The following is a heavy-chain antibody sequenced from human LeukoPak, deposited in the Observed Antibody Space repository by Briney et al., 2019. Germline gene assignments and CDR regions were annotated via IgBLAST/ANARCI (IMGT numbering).Heavy chain of an antibody. CDR1: GGTFSSYA. J-gene: IGHJ4*02. D-gene: IGHD3-10*01. Sequence: ASVKVSCKASGGTFSSYAISWVRQAPGQGLEWMGGIIPIFGTANYAQKFQGRVTITADESTSTAYMELSSLRSEGTAVYYCARDLRYYYGSGSSPRWGQGTLVTVSS. V-gene: IGHV1-69*13. CDR2: IIPIFGTA. CDR3: ARDLRYYYGSGSSPR.